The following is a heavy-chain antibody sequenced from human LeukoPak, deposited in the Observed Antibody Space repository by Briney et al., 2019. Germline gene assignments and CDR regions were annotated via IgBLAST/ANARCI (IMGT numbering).Heavy chain of an antibody. Sequence: SETLSLTCAVYGGSFSGYYWSWIRQPPGKGLEWIGEINHSGSTNYNPSLKSRVTISVDTSKNQFSLKLSSVTAADTAVYYCARADSSGGRSKEFDPWGQGTLVTVSS. CDR2: INHSGST. V-gene: IGHV4-34*01. CDR1: GGSFSGYY. D-gene: IGHD2-15*01. CDR3: ARADSSGGRSKEFDP. J-gene: IGHJ5*02.